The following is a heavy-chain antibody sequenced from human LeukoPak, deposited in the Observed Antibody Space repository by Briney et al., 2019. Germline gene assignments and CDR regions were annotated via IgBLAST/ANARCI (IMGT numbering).Heavy chain of an antibody. D-gene: IGHD2-15*01. Sequence: GGSLRLSCAASGFTVSSNYMSWVRQAPGKGLEWVSVIYSGGSTYYADSVKGRFTISRDNSKNTPYLQMNSLGAEDTAVYYCAKSLPCSGGSCYFTDGFGPWGQGTLVTVSS. CDR1: GFTVSSNY. CDR3: AKSLPCSGGSCYFTDGFGP. V-gene: IGHV3-53*01. CDR2: IYSGGST. J-gene: IGHJ5*02.